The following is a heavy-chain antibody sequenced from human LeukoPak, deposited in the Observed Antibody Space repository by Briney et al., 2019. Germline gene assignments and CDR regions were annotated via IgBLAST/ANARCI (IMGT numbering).Heavy chain of an antibody. CDR2: ISGSGGTT. D-gene: IGHD3-10*01. Sequence: GGSLRLSCAASGITFISYAMSCVRQAPGKGLEWVSTISGSGGTTFYADSVKGRFTISRDNSKNTLYLQMDSLRAEDTAVYYCAAHYGSTSYSTYDYWGQGTLVTVSS. J-gene: IGHJ4*02. V-gene: IGHV3-23*01. CDR1: GITFISYA. CDR3: AAHYGSTSYSTYDY.